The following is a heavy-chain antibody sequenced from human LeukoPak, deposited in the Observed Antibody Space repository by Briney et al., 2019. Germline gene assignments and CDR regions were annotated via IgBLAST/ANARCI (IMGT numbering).Heavy chain of an antibody. CDR1: GGTFSSYA. J-gene: IGHJ4*02. V-gene: IGHV1-69*04. CDR2: IIPILGIA. Sequence: SVKVSCKASGGTFSSYAISWVRQAPGQGLEWMGRIIPILGIANYAQKFQGRVTITADKSTSTAYMELSSLRSEDTAVYYCASSSGIAAAGRSYYFDYWGQGTLVTVSS. CDR3: ASSSGIAAAGRSYYFDY. D-gene: IGHD6-13*01.